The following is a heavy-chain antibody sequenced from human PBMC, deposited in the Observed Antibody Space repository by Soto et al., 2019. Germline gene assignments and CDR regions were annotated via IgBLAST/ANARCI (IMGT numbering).Heavy chain of an antibody. CDR2: VNAGNGNT. CDR1: GYTFTSYA. J-gene: IGHJ4*02. Sequence: QVQLVQSGAEEKKPGASVKVSCKASGYTFTSYAMHWVRQAPGQRLEWMGWVNAGNGNTKYSQKFQGRVSITRDPSASTAYMQLSSLRSEDTGVYYCARSIVVVTALDYWGQGTLVTSSS. CDR3: ARSIVVVTALDY. V-gene: IGHV1-3*05. D-gene: IGHD2-21*02.